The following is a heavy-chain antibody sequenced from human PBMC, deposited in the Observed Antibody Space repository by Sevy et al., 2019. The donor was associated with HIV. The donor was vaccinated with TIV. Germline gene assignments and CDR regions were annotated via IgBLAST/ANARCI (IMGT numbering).Heavy chain of an antibody. Sequence: GGSLRLSCAASGFTFSSYGMQWVRQAPGKGLEWVAVIWYDGSNKYYADSVKGRFTISIDNSKNLLYLQMNSLRAEDTSQYYGARGPTVYGDYGLDFDYWGQGTLVTVSS. CDR2: IWYDGSNK. D-gene: IGHD4-17*01. J-gene: IGHJ4*02. CDR3: ARGPTVYGDYGLDFDY. V-gene: IGHV3-33*01. CDR1: GFTFSSYG.